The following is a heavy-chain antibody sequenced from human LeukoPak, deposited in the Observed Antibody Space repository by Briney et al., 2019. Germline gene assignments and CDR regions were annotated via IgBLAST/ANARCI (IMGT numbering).Heavy chain of an antibody. CDR3: ARDLWFGGNPFDY. D-gene: IGHD3-10*01. J-gene: IGHJ4*02. CDR2: ISSSSSYI. CDR1: GFTFSSYS. V-gene: IGHV3-21*01. Sequence: PGGSLRLSCAASGFTFSSYSMNWVRQAPGKGLEWVSSISSSSSYIYYADSVKGRFTISRDNAKNSLYLQMNSLRAEDTAVYYCARDLWFGGNPFDYWGQGTLVTVSS.